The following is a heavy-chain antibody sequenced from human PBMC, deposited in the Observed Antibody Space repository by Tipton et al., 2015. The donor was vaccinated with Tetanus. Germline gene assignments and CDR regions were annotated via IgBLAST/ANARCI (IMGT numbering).Heavy chain of an antibody. CDR2: IYHSGTT. V-gene: IGHV4-4*07. J-gene: IGHJ4*02. D-gene: IGHD1-1*01. CDR3: ARANNEFPKKGPFDS. CDR1: GDSISSFY. Sequence: TLSLTCSVSGDSISSFYWSWIRQPAGKGLEWIGEIYHSGTTNYNPSLKSRVTMSVDNSKNQFSLKLNSVTAADTAVYYCARANNEFPKKGPFDSWGQGSLVIVSS.